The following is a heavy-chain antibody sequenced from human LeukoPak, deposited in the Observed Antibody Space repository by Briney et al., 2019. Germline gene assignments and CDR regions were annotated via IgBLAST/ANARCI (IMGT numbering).Heavy chain of an antibody. CDR3: ARLSAYYYGSYFYYYMDV. Sequence: GGSLRLSCEASGFSFSSYWMSWVRQAPGKGPEWVANIKQDESEKYSVDSVKGRFTISRDNAKNSLYLQMKNLRADDTALYYCARLSAYYYGSYFYYYMDVWGKGTTVTVSS. J-gene: IGHJ6*03. V-gene: IGHV3-7*01. CDR2: IKQDESEK. CDR1: GFSFSSYW. D-gene: IGHD3-10*01.